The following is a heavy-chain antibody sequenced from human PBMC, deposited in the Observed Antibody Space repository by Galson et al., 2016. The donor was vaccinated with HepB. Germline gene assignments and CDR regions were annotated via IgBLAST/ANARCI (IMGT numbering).Heavy chain of an antibody. J-gene: IGHJ4*02. CDR3: ARHYGDYVGPDS. Sequence: ETLSLTCAVSGVSISVTDWWSWVRQPPEKGLEWIGEIYHSGTTLYSPSLGSRVTISIDKSKNQFSLKLNSVTAADTAVHYCARHYGDYVGPDSWGQGTLVTVSS. CDR1: GVSISVTDW. D-gene: IGHD4-17*01. CDR2: IYHSGTT. V-gene: IGHV4-4*02.